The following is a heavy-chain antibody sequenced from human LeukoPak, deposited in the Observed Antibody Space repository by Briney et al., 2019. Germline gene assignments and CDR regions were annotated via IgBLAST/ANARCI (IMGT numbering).Heavy chain of an antibody. J-gene: IGHJ4*02. V-gene: IGHV3-23*01. CDR3: AKTRGYYYESSSFFDY. Sequence: QTGGSLRLSCAASGFTFTSYAMTWVRQAPGKGLDWVSGISGSGGTTKYADSVKGRFTISRDNSKRKVYLQMDSLRAEDTAIHYCAKTRGYYYESSSFFDYWGQETLVTVSS. CDR1: GFTFTSYA. D-gene: IGHD3-22*01. CDR2: ISGSGGTT.